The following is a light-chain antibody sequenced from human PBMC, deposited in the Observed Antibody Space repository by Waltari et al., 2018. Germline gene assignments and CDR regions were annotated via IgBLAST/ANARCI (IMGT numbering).Light chain of an antibody. V-gene: IGLV8-61*01. CDR2: KGI. J-gene: IGLJ3*02. Sequence: QTLVPQEPSLSVSPGGKVTLTCALSSGSVSRTSYPTWYQQTPGQPPRTLVYKGISRSSGVPDRFSGSILGNTAALTITGAQADDESDYYCSMYMGSGVWVFGGGTKLTVL. CDR1: SGSVSRTSY. CDR3: SMYMGSGVWV.